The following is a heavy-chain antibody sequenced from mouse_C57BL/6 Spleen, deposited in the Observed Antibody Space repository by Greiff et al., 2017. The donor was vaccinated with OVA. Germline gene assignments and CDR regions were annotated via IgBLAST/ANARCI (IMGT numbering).Heavy chain of an antibody. CDR1: GYTFTSYW. V-gene: IGHV1-52*01. Sequence: VKLQQPGAELVRPGSSVKLSCKASGYTFTSYWMHWVKQRPIQGLEWIGNIDPSDSETHYNQKFKDKATLTVDKSSSTAYMQLSSLTSEDSAVYYCARWGGNYGYFDVWGTGTTVTVSS. D-gene: IGHD2-1*01. CDR3: ARWGGNYGYFDV. J-gene: IGHJ1*03. CDR2: IDPSDSET.